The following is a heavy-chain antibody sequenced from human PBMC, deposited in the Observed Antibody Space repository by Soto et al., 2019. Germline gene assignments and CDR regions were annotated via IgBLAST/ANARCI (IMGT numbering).Heavy chain of an antibody. J-gene: IGHJ4*02. CDR1: GGSFSGYY. D-gene: IGHD5-18*01. V-gene: IGHV4-34*01. CDR2: INQSGNT. Sequence: SETLSLTCAVYGGSFSGYYWTWIRQPPGKGLEWIGEINQSGNTNYNPSLKSRVTISVDTSKNQFSLQLSSVTAADTAVYYCARASIKRGYSYGPDYLGQGILVTVS. CDR3: ARASIKRGYSYGPDY.